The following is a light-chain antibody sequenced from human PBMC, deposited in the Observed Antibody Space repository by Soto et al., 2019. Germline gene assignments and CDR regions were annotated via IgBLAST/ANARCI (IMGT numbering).Light chain of an antibody. CDR1: QSISSW. CDR3: QQANSFPPS. J-gene: IGKJ5*01. CDR2: KAS. V-gene: IGKV1-5*03. Sequence: DIQMTQSPSTLSASVGDRVTITCRASQSISSWLAWYQQKPGKAPKLLIYKASSLESGVPSRFSGSGSGTEFTLTISSLQPEDFATYYCQQANSFPPSFGQRTRLEI.